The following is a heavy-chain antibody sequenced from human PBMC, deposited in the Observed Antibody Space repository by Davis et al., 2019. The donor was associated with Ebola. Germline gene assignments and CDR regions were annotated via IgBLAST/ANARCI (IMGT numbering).Heavy chain of an antibody. D-gene: IGHD2-8*01. CDR2: INQYGGEE. Sequence: PGESLKISCEASGFTFSDYWMTWVRQAPGKGLEWVANINQYGGEEYYVDSVKGRFTISRDNAKNSLYLQLHSVRAEDTAIYYCAREIANGHHGMDVWGQGTTITVSS. J-gene: IGHJ6*02. V-gene: IGHV3-7*01. CDR1: GFTFSDYW. CDR3: AREIANGHHGMDV.